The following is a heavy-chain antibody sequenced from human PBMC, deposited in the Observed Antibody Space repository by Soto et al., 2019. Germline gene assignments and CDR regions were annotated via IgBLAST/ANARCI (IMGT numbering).Heavy chain of an antibody. CDR1: GGSFSGYY. Sequence: SETLSLTCAVYGGSFSGYYWSWIRQPPGKGLEWIGEINHSGSTNYNPSLKSRVTISVDTSKNQFSLKLSSVTAADTAVYYCARGGIAAAGTSFDIWGQGTMVTVSS. CDR2: INHSGST. V-gene: IGHV4-34*01. J-gene: IGHJ3*02. CDR3: ARGGIAAAGTSFDI. D-gene: IGHD6-13*01.